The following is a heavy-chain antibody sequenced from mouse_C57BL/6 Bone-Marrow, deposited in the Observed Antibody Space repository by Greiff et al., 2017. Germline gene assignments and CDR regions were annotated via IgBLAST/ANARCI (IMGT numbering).Heavy chain of an antibody. CDR1: GYSITSGYD. J-gene: IGHJ2*01. Sequence: VQVVESGPGMVKPSQSLSLTCTVTGYSITSGYDWHWIRHFPGNKLEWMGYISYSGSTNYNPSLKSRISLTHDTSKNHFFLKLNSVTTEDTATYYCAREGDYWGQGTTLTGAS. V-gene: IGHV3-1*01. CDR3: AREGDY. CDR2: ISYSGST.